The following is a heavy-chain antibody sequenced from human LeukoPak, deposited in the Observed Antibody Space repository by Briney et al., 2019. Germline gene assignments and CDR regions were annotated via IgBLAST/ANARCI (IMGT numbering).Heavy chain of an antibody. CDR3: ATLYSGYDYFRG. Sequence: ASVKVSCKVSGYTLTELSMHWVRQAPGKGREWMGGFDPEDGETIYAQKFQGRVTMTEDTSTDTAYMELSSLRSEDTAVYYCATLYSGYDYFRGWGQGTLVTVSS. J-gene: IGHJ4*02. CDR1: GYTLTELS. V-gene: IGHV1-24*01. CDR2: FDPEDGET. D-gene: IGHD5-12*01.